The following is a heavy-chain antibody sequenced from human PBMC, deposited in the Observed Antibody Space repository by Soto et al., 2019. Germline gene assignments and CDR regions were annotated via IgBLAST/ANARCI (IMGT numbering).Heavy chain of an antibody. J-gene: IGHJ5*02. CDR3: ARLRGGCPADL. CDR2: IYYRGNT. CDR1: GGSISNNNYH. D-gene: IGHD3-16*01. V-gene: IGHV4-39*01. Sequence: PSETLSRTWIVSGGSISNNNYHWVWIRQPPGKGLEWMGSIYYRGNTYYNPSLRSRITISVDTSRNQFSLALSSVTAADTAVYFCARLRGGCPADLWGQGTLVTVSS.